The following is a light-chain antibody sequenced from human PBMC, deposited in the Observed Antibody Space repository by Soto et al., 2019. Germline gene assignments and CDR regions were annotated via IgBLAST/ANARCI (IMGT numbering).Light chain of an antibody. V-gene: IGKV1-5*01. J-gene: IGKJ1*01. CDR2: DAS. CDR3: QQYHSYWT. CDR1: QSISKY. Sequence: DIQMTQSPSTLSASVGDRVTITCRASQSISKYLAWYRKKPGKAPNLLIHDASSLESGVPSRFSGSGSGTEFTLTISSLQPDDFATYYCQQYHSYWTFGQGTKVDIK.